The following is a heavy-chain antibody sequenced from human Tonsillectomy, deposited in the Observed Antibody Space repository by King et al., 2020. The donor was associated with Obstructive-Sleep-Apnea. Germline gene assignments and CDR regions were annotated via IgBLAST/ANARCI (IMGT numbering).Heavy chain of an antibody. CDR3: ASHQGTGWFGELPPFHY. V-gene: IGHV4-31*03. D-gene: IGHD3-10*01. Sequence: QLQESGPGLVKPSQTLSLTCTVSGGSISSGGYYWSWIRQHPGKGLEGIGYIYYSGSTYYSPSLKSRVTISEDTSKNQFSLKLRSVTAADTAVYYCASHQGTGWFGELPPFHYWGQGTLVTVSS. CDR2: IYYSGST. CDR1: GGSISSGGYY. J-gene: IGHJ4*02.